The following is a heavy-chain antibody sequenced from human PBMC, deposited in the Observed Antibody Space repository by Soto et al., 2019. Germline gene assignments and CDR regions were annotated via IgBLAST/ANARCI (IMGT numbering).Heavy chain of an antibody. CDR1: GFTFSSYA. CDR2: ISYDGSNK. CDR3: ARDLVAARRSKQNVYYYYYGMDV. Sequence: QVQLVESGGGVVQPGRSLRLSCAASGFTFSSYAMHWVRQAPGKGLEWVAVISYDGSNKYYADSVKGRFTISRDNSKNSLYLQMNSLRAEDTAVYYCARDLVAARRSKQNVYYYYYGMDVWGQGTTVTVSS. V-gene: IGHV3-30-3*01. J-gene: IGHJ6*02. D-gene: IGHD6-6*01.